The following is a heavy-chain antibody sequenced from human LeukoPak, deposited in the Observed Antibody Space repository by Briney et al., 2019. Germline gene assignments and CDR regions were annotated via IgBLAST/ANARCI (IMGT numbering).Heavy chain of an antibody. Sequence: PGGSLRLSCAASGFTFSSYGMHWVRQAPGKGLAWVAVIWYDGSNKYYADSVKGRFTISRDNSKNTLYLQMNSLRAEDTAVYYCARAPTSYYYFDYWGQGTLVTVSS. J-gene: IGHJ4*02. CDR1: GFTFSSYG. CDR3: ARAPTSYYYFDY. V-gene: IGHV3-33*01. D-gene: IGHD1-26*01. CDR2: IWYDGSNK.